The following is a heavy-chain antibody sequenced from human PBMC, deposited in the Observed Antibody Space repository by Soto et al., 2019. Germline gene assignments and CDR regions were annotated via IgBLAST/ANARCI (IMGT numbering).Heavy chain of an antibody. CDR2: MNPNSGNT. V-gene: IGHV1-8*02. Sequence: ASVKVSCKASGYSFTNYDINWVRQATGQGLEWMGWMNPNSGNTGYAQKFQGRVTMTRNTSISTAYMELSSLRSEDTAVYYCARGSSWYFDAFAIWGQGTTVTVSS. CDR1: GYSFTNYD. J-gene: IGHJ3*02. CDR3: ARGSSWYFDAFAI. D-gene: IGHD6-13*01.